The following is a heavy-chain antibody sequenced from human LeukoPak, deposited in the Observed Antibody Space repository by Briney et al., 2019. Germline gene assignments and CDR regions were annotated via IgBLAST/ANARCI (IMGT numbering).Heavy chain of an antibody. CDR3: ARGGIGTPVSMDV. CDR1: GYTFTSYA. D-gene: IGHD2-21*01. V-gene: IGHV7-4-1*02. CDR2: INTNTGNP. J-gene: IGHJ6*04. Sequence: AASVKVSCKASGYTFTSYAMNWVRQAPGQGLEWMGWINTNTGNPTYAQGFTGRFVLSLDTSVSTAYLQISSLKAEDTAVYYCARGGIGTPVSMDVWGKGTTVTVSS.